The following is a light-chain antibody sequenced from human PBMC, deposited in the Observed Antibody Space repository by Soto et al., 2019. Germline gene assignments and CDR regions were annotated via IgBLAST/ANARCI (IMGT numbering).Light chain of an antibody. Sequence: EIVLTQSPATLSLSPGERATLSCRASQSVSSFLAWYQQKPGQAPRLLIYDASNRATGIPARFSGSGSGTDFTLTISNLEPEYFAVYYCQQRYNWPRTFGQGTKVEIK. CDR2: DAS. J-gene: IGKJ1*01. V-gene: IGKV3-11*01. CDR3: QQRYNWPRT. CDR1: QSVSSF.